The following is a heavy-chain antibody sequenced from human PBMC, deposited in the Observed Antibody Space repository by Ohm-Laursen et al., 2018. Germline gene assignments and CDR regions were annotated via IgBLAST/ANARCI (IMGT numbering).Heavy chain of an antibody. CDR2: IDWDDDK. D-gene: IGHD6-19*01. CDR3: ARSYIAVAGTSFDY. Sequence: TQTLTLTCTFSGFSLSTSGMCVSWIRQPPGKALEWLARIDWDDDKYYSTSLKTRLTISKDTSKNQGVLTMTNMDPVDTATYYCARSYIAVAGTSFDYWGQGTLVTVSS. V-gene: IGHV2-70*11. CDR1: GFSLSTSGMC. J-gene: IGHJ4*02.